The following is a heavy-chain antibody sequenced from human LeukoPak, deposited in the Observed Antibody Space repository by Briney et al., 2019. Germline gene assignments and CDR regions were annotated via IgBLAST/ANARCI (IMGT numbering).Heavy chain of an antibody. D-gene: IGHD6-19*01. J-gene: IGHJ3*02. Sequence: GGPLRLSCAASGFTFSSYSMNWVRQAPGKGLEWVSSISSSSSYIYYADSVKGRFTISRDNAKNSLYLQMNSLRAEGTAVYYCARGVGGWYDPRAFDIWGQGTMVTVSS. V-gene: IGHV3-21*01. CDR3: ARGVGGWYDPRAFDI. CDR2: ISSSSSYI. CDR1: GFTFSSYS.